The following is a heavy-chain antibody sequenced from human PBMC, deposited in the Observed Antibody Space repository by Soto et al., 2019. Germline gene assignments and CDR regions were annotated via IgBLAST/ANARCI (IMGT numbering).Heavy chain of an antibody. D-gene: IGHD6-19*01. J-gene: IGHJ4*02. CDR3: TTGPVAPALDY. CDR2: IYYSGNT. Sequence: PSETLSLTCTVSGDPISSGDYYWSWIRQPPGKGLEWIGCIYYSGNTYYNPSLKRRFSISVDTSKNQFSLQLSSVTVADTAVYYCTTGPVAPALDYWGQGTLVTVSS. V-gene: IGHV4-30-4*01. CDR1: GDPISSGDYY.